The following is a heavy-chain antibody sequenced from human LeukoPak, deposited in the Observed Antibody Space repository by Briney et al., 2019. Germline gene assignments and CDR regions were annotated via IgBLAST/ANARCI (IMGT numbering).Heavy chain of an antibody. J-gene: IGHJ4*02. V-gene: IGHV3-48*02. Sequence: GGSLRLSCAASGFTFSSNSMNWVRQAPGKGLEWAAYISSGSSTIDYADPVKGRFTISRDNAKNSLSLQMNSLRDEDTAVYYCARDYLYAFDYWGQGTLVTVSS. CDR3: ARDYLYAFDY. D-gene: IGHD3-16*01. CDR1: GFTFSSNS. CDR2: ISSGSSTI.